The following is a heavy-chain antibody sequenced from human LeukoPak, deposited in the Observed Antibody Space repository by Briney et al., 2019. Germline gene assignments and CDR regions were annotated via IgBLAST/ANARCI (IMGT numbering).Heavy chain of an antibody. Sequence: SETLSLTCTVSGGFISSYYWSWIRQPPGKGLEWIGYIYYSGSTNYNPSLKSRVTISVDTSKNQFSLKLSSVTAADTAVYYCARYGYSYGVLWGQGTLVTVSS. CDR2: IYYSGST. J-gene: IGHJ4*02. D-gene: IGHD5-18*01. CDR1: GGFISSYY. V-gene: IGHV4-59*01. CDR3: ARYGYSYGVL.